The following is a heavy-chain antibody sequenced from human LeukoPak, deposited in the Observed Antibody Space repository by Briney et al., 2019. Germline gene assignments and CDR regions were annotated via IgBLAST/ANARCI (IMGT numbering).Heavy chain of an antibody. D-gene: IGHD6-13*01. CDR2: ISYDGTNK. CDR1: GFTFGSYG. CDR3: AKDPRVWQQLDYGMDV. V-gene: IGHV3-30*18. J-gene: IGHJ6*02. Sequence: GGSLRLSCAASGFTFGSYGMHWVRQAPGKGLEWVAVISYDGTNKYYADSVKGRFTISRDNSKNTLYVQMNSLRAEDTAVYYCAKDPRVWQQLDYGMDVWGQGTTVTVSS.